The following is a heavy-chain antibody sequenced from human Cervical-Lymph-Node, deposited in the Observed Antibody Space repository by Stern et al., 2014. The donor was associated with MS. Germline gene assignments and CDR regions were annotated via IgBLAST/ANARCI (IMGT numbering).Heavy chain of an antibody. CDR1: GFTFSSYS. CDR2: ISSSSSYI. V-gene: IGHV3-21*01. Sequence: EDQLVESGGGLVKPGRSLRLSCAASGFTFSSYSMNWVRQAPGKGLEWVSSISSSSSYIYYADSVKGRFTISRDNAKNSLYLQMNSLRAEDTAVYYCARDYHYYDSSGYYDDAFDIWGQGTMVTVSS. J-gene: IGHJ3*02. CDR3: ARDYHYYDSSGYYDDAFDI. D-gene: IGHD3-22*01.